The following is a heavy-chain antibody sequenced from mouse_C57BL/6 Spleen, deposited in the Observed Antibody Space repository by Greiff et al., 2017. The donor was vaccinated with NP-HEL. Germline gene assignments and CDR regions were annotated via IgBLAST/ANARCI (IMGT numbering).Heavy chain of an antibody. V-gene: IGHV1-42*01. D-gene: IGHD2-5*01. Sequence: EVKLMESGPELVKPGASVKISCKASGYSFTGYYMNWVKQSPEKSLEWIGEINPSTGGTTYNQKFKAKATLTVDKSSSTAYMQLKSLTSEDSAVYYCARSYYSNYEGYFDVWGTGTTVTVSS. CDR2: INPSTGGT. CDR1: GYSFTGYY. J-gene: IGHJ1*03. CDR3: ARSYYSNYEGYFDV.